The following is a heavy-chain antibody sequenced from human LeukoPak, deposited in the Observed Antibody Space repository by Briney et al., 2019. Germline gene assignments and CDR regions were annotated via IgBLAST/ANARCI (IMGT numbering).Heavy chain of an antibody. CDR3: ATISTAYYFDY. J-gene: IGHJ4*02. D-gene: IGHD5/OR15-5a*01. V-gene: IGHV1-2*06. Sequence: ASVKVSCXASGYTFTGYYMHWVRQAPGQGLAWMGRINPNSGGTNYAQKFQGRVTMTRDTSISTAYMELSRLRSDDTAVYYCATISTAYYFDYWGQGTLVTVSS. CDR1: GYTFTGYY. CDR2: INPNSGGT.